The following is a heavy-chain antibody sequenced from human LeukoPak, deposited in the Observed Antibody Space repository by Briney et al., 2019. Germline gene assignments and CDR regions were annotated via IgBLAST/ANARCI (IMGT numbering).Heavy chain of an antibody. D-gene: IGHD3-10*01. CDR2: ISGSGGST. Sequence: GGSLRLSCAASGFTFSSYAMSWVRQAPGKGLEWVSAISGSGGSTYYADSVKGRLTISRDNSKNTLYLQMNSLRAEDTAVYYCAKGTYGSGSYYSSWGQGTLVTVSS. CDR1: GFTFSSYA. J-gene: IGHJ5*02. V-gene: IGHV3-23*01. CDR3: AKGTYGSGSYYSS.